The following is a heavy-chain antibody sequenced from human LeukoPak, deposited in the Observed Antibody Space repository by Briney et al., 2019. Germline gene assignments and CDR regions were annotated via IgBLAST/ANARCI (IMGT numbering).Heavy chain of an antibody. Sequence: GGSLRLSCAASGFTFSGYWMTWLRQAPGKGLEWVANIDEDGSEKYYVDSMKGRFSISRDNAKNSVYLQMNSLKAEDTAVYYCAKDPSSSWFGDYFDYWGQGTLVTVSS. CDR3: AKDPSSSWFGDYFDY. CDR1: GFTFSGYW. J-gene: IGHJ4*02. V-gene: IGHV3-7*03. CDR2: IDEDGSEK. D-gene: IGHD6-13*01.